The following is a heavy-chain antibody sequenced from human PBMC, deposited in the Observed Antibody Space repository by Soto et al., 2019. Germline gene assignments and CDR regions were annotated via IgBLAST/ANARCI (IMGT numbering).Heavy chain of an antibody. Sequence: PGGSLRLSCAASGFTFSSYSMNWVRQAPGKGLEWVSYISSSSSTIYYADSVKGRFTISRDNAKNSLYLQMNSLRDEDTALYYWARDRDIVGVSYGMDVWGQGTTVTVSS. CDR2: ISSSSSTI. D-gene: IGHD2-15*01. CDR1: GFTFSSYS. V-gene: IGHV3-48*02. CDR3: ARDRDIVGVSYGMDV. J-gene: IGHJ6*02.